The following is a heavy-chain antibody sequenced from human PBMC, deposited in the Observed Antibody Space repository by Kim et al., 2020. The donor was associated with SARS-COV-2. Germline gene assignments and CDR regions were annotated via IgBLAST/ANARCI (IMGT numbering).Heavy chain of an antibody. Sequence: GGSLRLSCAASGFTFSNAWMSWVRQAPGKGLEWVGRIKSKTDGGTTDYAAPVKGRFTISRDDSKNTLYLQMNGLKTEDTAVYYCTTDRYIVVVPAAISLYYYYGMDVWGQGTTVTVSS. CDR1: GFTFSNAW. J-gene: IGHJ6*02. CDR3: TTDRYIVVVPAAISLYYYYGMDV. D-gene: IGHD2-2*01. V-gene: IGHV3-15*01. CDR2: IKSKTDGGTT.